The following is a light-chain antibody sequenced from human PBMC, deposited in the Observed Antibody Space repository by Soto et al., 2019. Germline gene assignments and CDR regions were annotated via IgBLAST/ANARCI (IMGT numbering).Light chain of an antibody. V-gene: IGKV3-20*01. J-gene: IGKJ2*01. Sequence: EIVLTQSPGTLSLSPGERATLSCRARQSVSSSYLAWYQQKPGQAPRLLIYGASSRATGIPDRFSGSGSGTYFTLTISRLEPEDFAVYYCQQYGSSPPDTFGQGTKLEIK. CDR1: QSVSSSY. CDR2: GAS. CDR3: QQYGSSPPDT.